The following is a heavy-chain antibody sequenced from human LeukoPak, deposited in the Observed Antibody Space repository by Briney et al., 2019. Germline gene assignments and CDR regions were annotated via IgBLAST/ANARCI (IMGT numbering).Heavy chain of an antibody. J-gene: IGHJ4*02. Sequence: GASVKVSCKASGGTFSSYAISWVRQAPGQGLEWMGGIIPIFGTANYARKFQGRVTITADESTSTAYMELSSLRSEDTAVYYCARRVQDYYDSSGAYYFDYWGQGTLVTVSS. CDR3: ARRVQDYYDSSGAYYFDY. CDR2: IIPIFGTA. CDR1: GGTFSSYA. D-gene: IGHD3-22*01. V-gene: IGHV1-69*13.